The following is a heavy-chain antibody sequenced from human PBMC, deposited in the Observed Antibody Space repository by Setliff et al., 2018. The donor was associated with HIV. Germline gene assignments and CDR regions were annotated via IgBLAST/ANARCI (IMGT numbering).Heavy chain of an antibody. CDR3: ASRWPAMREFDY. D-gene: IGHD2-2*01. V-gene: IGHV4-59*11. J-gene: IGHJ4*02. Sequence: PSETLSLTCTVSGGSISSQYWSWIRQTPGKGLESIGYVYNSGGTNYNPSLKSRVTISVDTSKNQFSLKVTSVTAADTAVYYCASRWPAMREFDYWGQGTLVTVSS. CDR1: GGSISSQY. CDR2: VYNSGGT.